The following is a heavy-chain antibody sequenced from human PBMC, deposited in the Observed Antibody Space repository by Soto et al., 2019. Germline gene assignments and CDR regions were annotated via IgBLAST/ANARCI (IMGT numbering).Heavy chain of an antibody. V-gene: IGHV3-15*04. CDR2: IERKSQGGTT. CDR3: ATDRGDY. CDR1: GLSFPNAW. Sequence: EVQLVESGGGLVKPGESLRLSCATSGLSFPNAWMNWVRQAPGKGLEWVGRIERKSQGGTTDYSAPVKGRFSISRDDSKETVYLQMNSLKTEDTAVYYRATDRGDYWGQGALVTVSS. J-gene: IGHJ4*02.